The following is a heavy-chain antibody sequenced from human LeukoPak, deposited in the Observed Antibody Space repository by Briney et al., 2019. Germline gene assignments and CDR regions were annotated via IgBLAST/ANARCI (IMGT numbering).Heavy chain of an antibody. D-gene: IGHD2-2*01. CDR1: GFSFSKYP. J-gene: IGHJ4*02. V-gene: IGHV3-23*01. CDR2: ISGGGGSA. CDR3: AARPLMPPRFDY. Sequence: GGSVRLSCAASGFSFSKYPMSWVRQAPAKGLQWVSAISGGGGSAYYADSVKGRFTISRDNSRSTLYLQLNSLRAEDTAIYYCAARPLMPPRFDYWGQGTLVTVSS.